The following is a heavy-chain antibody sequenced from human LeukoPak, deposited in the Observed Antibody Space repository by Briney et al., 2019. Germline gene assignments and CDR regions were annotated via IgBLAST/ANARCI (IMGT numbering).Heavy chain of an antibody. J-gene: IGHJ4*02. CDR3: ANGSYYDSSGSFYFDY. Sequence: GGSLRLSCAASGFTFSSYAMSRVRQAPGKGLEWVSCISGRGDNTYYADSVKGRFTISRDNSKNTLYVQVNSLGPEDTAAYYCANGSYYDSSGSFYFDYWGQGTLVTVSS. CDR2: ISGRGDNT. V-gene: IGHV3-23*01. D-gene: IGHD3-22*01. CDR1: GFTFSSYA.